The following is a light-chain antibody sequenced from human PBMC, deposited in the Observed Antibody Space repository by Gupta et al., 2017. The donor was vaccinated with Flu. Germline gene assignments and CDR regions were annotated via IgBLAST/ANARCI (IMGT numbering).Light chain of an antibody. CDR1: QSISRW. J-gene: IGKJ1*01. CDR2: KAS. V-gene: IGKV1-5*03. Sequence: DIQITQSPSTLSASVGDRVTITCRASQSISRWLAWYQQKPGQAPKLLIYKASVLETGVPSRFSGSGYGTEFTLTISTLQPDDFATYYFQQASSYRGFGQGTKVEIK. CDR3: QQASSYRG.